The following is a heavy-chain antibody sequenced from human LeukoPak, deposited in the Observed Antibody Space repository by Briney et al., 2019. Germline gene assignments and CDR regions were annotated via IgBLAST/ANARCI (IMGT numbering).Heavy chain of an antibody. D-gene: IGHD6-19*01. J-gene: IGHJ4*02. V-gene: IGHV3-33*01. CDR3: ATGNQWLAFDS. CDR1: GSTFSNYG. CDR2: LWYDGSNK. Sequence: GGSLRLSCAASGSTFSNYGMHWVRQAPGKGLEWVAVLWYDGSNKYYADSVKGRSTISRDNSKNTLYLQMSSLRAEDTAVYYCATGNQWLAFDSWGQGTLVTVSS.